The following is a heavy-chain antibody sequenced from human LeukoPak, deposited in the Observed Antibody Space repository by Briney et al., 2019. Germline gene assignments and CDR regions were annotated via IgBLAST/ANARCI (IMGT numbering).Heavy chain of an antibody. CDR3: AKDQPAGIAAALESFDY. Sequence: GGSLRLSCAASGFTFDDSAMHWVRQAPGKGLEWVSLISGDGGSTYYADSVKGRFTISRDNSKNSLYLQMNSLRTEDTALYYCAKDQPAGIAAALESFDYWGQGTLVTVSS. D-gene: IGHD6-13*01. J-gene: IGHJ4*02. V-gene: IGHV3-43*02. CDR2: ISGDGGST. CDR1: GFTFDDSA.